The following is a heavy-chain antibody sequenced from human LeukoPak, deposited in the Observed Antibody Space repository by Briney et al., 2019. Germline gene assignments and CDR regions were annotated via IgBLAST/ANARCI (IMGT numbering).Heavy chain of an antibody. CDR1: GFTFSSYS. CDR2: ISSSSSTI. V-gene: IGHV3-48*01. D-gene: IGHD1-26*01. J-gene: IGHJ3*02. CDR3: ARVVGATNLPDAFDI. Sequence: GGSLRLSCAASGFTFSSYSMNWVRQAPGKGLEWVSYISSSSSTIYYADSVKGRFTISRDNAKSSLYLQMNSLRAEDTAVYYCARVVGATNLPDAFDIWGQGTMVTVSS.